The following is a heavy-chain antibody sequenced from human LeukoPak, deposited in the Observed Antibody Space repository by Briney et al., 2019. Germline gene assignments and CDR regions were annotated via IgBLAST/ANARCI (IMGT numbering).Heavy chain of an antibody. CDR3: ASGYCSSTSCYPMYYMDV. Sequence: SVKVSCKASGGTFSSYAISWVRQSPGQGLEWMGRIIPILGIANYAQKFQGRVTITADKSTSTAYMELSSLRSEDTAVYYCASGYCSSTSCYPMYYMDVWGKGTTVTVSS. D-gene: IGHD2-2*01. CDR1: GGTFSSYA. J-gene: IGHJ6*03. CDR2: IIPILGIA. V-gene: IGHV1-69*04.